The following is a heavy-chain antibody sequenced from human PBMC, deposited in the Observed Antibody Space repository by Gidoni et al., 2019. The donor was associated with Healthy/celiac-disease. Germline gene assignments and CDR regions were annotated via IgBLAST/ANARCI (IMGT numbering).Heavy chain of an antibody. D-gene: IGHD5-12*01. V-gene: IGHV4-39*01. CDR2: IYYSGST. CDR3: ASRGGGYDPYYYYMDV. Sequence: QLQLQESGPGLVKPSETLSLTCTVSGGSISSSSYYWGWIRQPPGKGLEWIGSIYYSGSTYYNPSLKSRVTISVDTSKNQFSLKLSSVTAADTAVYYCASRGGGYDPYYYYMDVWGKGTTVTVSS. CDR1: GGSISSSSYY. J-gene: IGHJ6*03.